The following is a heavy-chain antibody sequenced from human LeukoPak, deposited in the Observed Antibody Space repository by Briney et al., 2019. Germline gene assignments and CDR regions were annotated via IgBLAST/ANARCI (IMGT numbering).Heavy chain of an antibody. D-gene: IGHD4-23*01. CDR1: GFTFSTYW. V-gene: IGHV3-7*01. J-gene: IGHJ4*02. CDR2: IKPDGSEK. Sequence: GGSLRLSCAASGFTFSTYWMGWVRQAPGKGLEWVAKIKPDGSEKDHVDSVKGRFTISRDNAKNSLYLQLNSLRAEDTAVYYCAREDARWAFDYWGQGTLVTVSS. CDR3: AREDARWAFDY.